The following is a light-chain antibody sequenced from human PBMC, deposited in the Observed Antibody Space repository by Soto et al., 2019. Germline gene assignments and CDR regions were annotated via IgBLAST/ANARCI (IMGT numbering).Light chain of an antibody. CDR3: QQYVFS. CDR1: QSVSYW. J-gene: IGKJ3*01. V-gene: IGKV1-5*01. Sequence: DIHMTQSPSTLSASVGDRVTITCRASQSVSYWLAWYQQKPGKAPKLLIHDASSLESGVPSRFRGGGSGQEFTLTIRGLQPDDFATYYCQQYVFSFGPGTKVEMK. CDR2: DAS.